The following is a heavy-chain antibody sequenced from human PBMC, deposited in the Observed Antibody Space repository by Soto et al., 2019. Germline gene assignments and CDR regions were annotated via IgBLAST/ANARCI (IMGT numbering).Heavy chain of an antibody. CDR1: GYSFTSYW. CDR2: IYPGDSDT. V-gene: IGHV5-51*01. Sequence: GESLKISCKGSGYSFTSYWIGWVRQMPGKGLEWMGIIYPGDSDTRYSPSFQGQVTISADKSISTAYLQWSSLKASDTAMYYCATNLLLQKTNYYYGLDVWGQGTTVTVSS. J-gene: IGHJ6*02. CDR3: ATNLLLQKTNYYYGLDV. D-gene: IGHD1-26*01.